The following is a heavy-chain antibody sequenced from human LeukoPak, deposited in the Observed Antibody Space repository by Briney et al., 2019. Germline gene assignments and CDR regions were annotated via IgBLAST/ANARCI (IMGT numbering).Heavy chain of an antibody. J-gene: IGHJ4*02. CDR3: AWGYDYDY. Sequence: GGSLRLSCAASGFILRSYWMNWVRQVPGKGLEWVSRINTDGSRTDYADSVKGRFALSRDNAEDTIYLQMNSQRVDDTAVYYCAWGYDYDYWGQGTLVTVSS. CDR2: INTDGSRT. CDR1: GFILRSYW. D-gene: IGHD3-16*01. V-gene: IGHV3-74*01.